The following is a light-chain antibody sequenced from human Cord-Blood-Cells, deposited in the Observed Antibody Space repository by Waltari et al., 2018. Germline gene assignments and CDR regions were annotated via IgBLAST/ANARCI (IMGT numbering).Light chain of an antibody. CDR1: SSDVGGYNY. Sequence: QSALTQPASVSGSPGQSITISCTGTSSDVGGYNYVSWYQQHPGKAPKLMIYEVSNRPSGVSNRFSGSKAGKTASRTISVLQAEDEADYYCSSYTSSSTLDVVFGGGTKLTVL. J-gene: IGLJ2*01. CDR3: SSYTSSSTLDVV. CDR2: EVS. V-gene: IGLV2-14*01.